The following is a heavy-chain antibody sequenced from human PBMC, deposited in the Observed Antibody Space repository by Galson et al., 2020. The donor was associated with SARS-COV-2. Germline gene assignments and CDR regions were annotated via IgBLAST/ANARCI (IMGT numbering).Heavy chain of an antibody. CDR2: ISSSSSYI. J-gene: IGHJ4*02. Sequence: GGSLRLSCAASGFTFSSYSMNWVRQAPGKGLEWVSSISSSSSYIYYADSVKGRFTISRDNAKNSLYLQMNSLRAEDTAVYYCAREAGTMVRGGRYFDYWGQGTLVTVSS. CDR1: GFTFSSYS. V-gene: IGHV3-21*01. D-gene: IGHD3-10*01. CDR3: AREAGTMVRGGRYFDY.